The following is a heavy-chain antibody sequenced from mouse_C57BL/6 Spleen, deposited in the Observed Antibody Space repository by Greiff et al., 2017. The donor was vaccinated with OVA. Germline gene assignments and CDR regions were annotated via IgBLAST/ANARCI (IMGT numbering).Heavy chain of an antibody. V-gene: IGHV1-69*01. CDR2: IDPSDSYT. CDR1: GYTFTSYW. D-gene: IGHD6-1*01. CDR3: ARSPLWYFDV. J-gene: IGHJ1*03. Sequence: VQLQQPGAELVMPGASVKLSCKASGYTFTSYWMHWVKQRPGQGLEWIGEIDPSDSYTNYNQKLKGKSTLTVDKSSSTAYMQLSSLTSADSAVYYCARSPLWYFDVWGTGTTVTVSS.